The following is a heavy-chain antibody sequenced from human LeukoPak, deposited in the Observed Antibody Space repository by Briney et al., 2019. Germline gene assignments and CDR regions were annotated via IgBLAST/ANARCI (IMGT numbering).Heavy chain of an antibody. Sequence: ASMKVSCKASGYTFTSYGISWVRQAPGQGLEWMGWISAYNGNTNYAQKLQGRVTMTTDTSTSTAYMELRSLRSDDTAVYYCARGGGLLWFGEFRPEFDYWGQGTLVTVSS. CDR3: ARGGGLLWFGEFRPEFDY. D-gene: IGHD3-10*01. CDR2: ISAYNGNT. V-gene: IGHV1-18*01. CDR1: GYTFTSYG. J-gene: IGHJ4*02.